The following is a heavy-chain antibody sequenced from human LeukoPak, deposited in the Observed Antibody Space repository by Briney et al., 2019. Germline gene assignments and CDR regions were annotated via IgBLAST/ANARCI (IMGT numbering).Heavy chain of an antibody. D-gene: IGHD3-3*01. CDR1: GDSVSSNGAS. CDR3: GRETDFGVVTN. J-gene: IGHJ4*02. Sequence: SQTLSLTCAISGDSVSSNGASWNWIRQSPSRGLEWLGRTYYRSQQWHSDYAPSVKGRITLNPDTSKNRFSLQLNSVTPEDTALYYCGRETDFGVVTNWGQGTLVTVSS. CDR2: TYYRSQQWHS. V-gene: IGHV6-1*01.